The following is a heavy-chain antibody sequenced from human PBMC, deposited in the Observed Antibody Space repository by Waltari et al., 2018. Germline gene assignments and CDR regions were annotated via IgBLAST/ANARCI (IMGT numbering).Heavy chain of an antibody. D-gene: IGHD6-6*01. Sequence: QLQLQESGPGLVKPSETLSLTCTVPGGSISSSSYSWGWIRQPPGKGLEWIGSIYYSGSTYYNPSLKSRVTISVDTSKNQFSLKLSSVTAADTAVYYCARIIAARLLFDYWGQGTLVTVSS. CDR1: GGSISSSSYS. V-gene: IGHV4-39*01. CDR2: IYYSGST. CDR3: ARIIAARLLFDY. J-gene: IGHJ4*02.